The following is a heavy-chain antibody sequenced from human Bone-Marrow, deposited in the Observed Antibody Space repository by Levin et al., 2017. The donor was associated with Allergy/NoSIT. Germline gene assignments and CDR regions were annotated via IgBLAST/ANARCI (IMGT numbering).Heavy chain of an antibody. CDR1: GYTFTSFA. J-gene: IGHJ4*02. Sequence: GESLKISCEASGYTFTSFAISWVRPAPGQGLEWMGWISAYDDDTTHAQNFQDRVTMTTDTSTNTAYMELRSLRYDDTAVYYCAGGAYCGGDCYSPDYWGQGTLVTVSS. CDR3: AGGAYCGGDCYSPDY. V-gene: IGHV1-18*01. CDR2: ISAYDDDT. D-gene: IGHD2-21*02.